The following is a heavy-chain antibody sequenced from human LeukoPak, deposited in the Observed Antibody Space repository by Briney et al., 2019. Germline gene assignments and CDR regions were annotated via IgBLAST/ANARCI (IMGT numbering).Heavy chain of an antibody. CDR1: GGSMITDTVY. V-gene: IGHV4-39*01. Sequence: SETLSLTCTVSGGSMITDTVYWAWIRQPPGKGLEWIANMYYNGGGTQYNRSLTNRVTISVDTSKNQFFLNLRSVTAADTAVYYCTRRTYSTYMDVWGQGTTVTVSS. CDR2: MYYNGGGT. J-gene: IGHJ6*03. CDR3: TRRTYSTYMDV. D-gene: IGHD1-7*01.